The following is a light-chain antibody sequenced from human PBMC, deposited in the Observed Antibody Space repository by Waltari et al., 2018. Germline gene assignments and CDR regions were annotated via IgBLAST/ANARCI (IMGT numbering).Light chain of an antibody. CDR1: QSVSRY. J-gene: IGKJ1*01. CDR2: AAS. Sequence: IVLTQSPGTLSLSPGERATLSCRASQSVSRYLAWYQQRPGQAPRLLIYAASTRATGIPDRFRGSGYGTDFTLTISRLEPEDFAVYYCQNHERLPATFGQGTKVEIK. CDR3: QNHERLPAT. V-gene: IGKV3-20*01.